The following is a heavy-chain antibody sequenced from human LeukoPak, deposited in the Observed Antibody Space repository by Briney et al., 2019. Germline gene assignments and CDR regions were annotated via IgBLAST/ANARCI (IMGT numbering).Heavy chain of an antibody. V-gene: IGHV1-46*03. CDR1: GYTFTSYY. CDR3: ARVSEWGDFDY. CDR2: INPSGGST. J-gene: IGHJ4*02. Sequence: GASVKVSCKASGYTFTSYYMHWVRQAPGQGLEWMGIINPSGGSTSYAQKFQGRVTMTRDTSTSTVYMELSSLRSEDTVVYYCARVSEWGDFDYWGQGTLVTVSS. D-gene: IGHD1-26*01.